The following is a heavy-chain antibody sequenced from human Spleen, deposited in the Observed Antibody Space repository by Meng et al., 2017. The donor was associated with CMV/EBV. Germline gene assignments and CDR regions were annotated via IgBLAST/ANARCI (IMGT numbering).Heavy chain of an antibody. Sequence: LSCAASGFTFSSYSMNWVRQAPGKGLEWVSSISSSSSYIYYADSVKGRFTISRDNAKNSLYLQMNSLRAEDTAVYYCARDPLPTGGYWGQGTLVTVSS. D-gene: IGHD3-10*01. CDR1: GFTFSSYS. J-gene: IGHJ4*02. CDR2: ISSSSSYI. V-gene: IGHV3-21*01. CDR3: ARDPLPTGGY.